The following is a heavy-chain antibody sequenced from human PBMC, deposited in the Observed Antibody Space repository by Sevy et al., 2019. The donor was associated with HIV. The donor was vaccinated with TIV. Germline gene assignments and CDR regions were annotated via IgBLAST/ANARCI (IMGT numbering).Heavy chain of an antibody. V-gene: IGHV4-59*01. CDR3: ARANRARGRFDY. J-gene: IGHJ4*02. Sequence: SETLSLTCTVSGGSISSYYWSWIRQPPGKGLEWIGYIYYSGSTNYNPSLKSRVTISVDTSKNQFSLKLSSVTAAETAVYYCARANRARGRFDYWGQGTLVTVSS. CDR2: IYYSGST. CDR1: GGSISSYY.